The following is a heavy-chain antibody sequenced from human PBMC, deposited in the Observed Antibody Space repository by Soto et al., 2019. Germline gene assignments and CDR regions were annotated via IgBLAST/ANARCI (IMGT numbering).Heavy chain of an antibody. Sequence: ASVKVSCKASGYTFTSYGISWVRQAPGQGLEWMGWISAYNGNTNYAQKLQGRVTMTTDTSTSTAYMELRSLRSYDTAVYYCARILECLSSLGYYYGMDXWGQGTTVTVS. V-gene: IGHV1-18*04. J-gene: IGHJ6*02. CDR2: ISAYNGNT. CDR3: ARILECLSSLGYYYGMDX. CDR1: GYTFTSYG. D-gene: IGHD3-3*01.